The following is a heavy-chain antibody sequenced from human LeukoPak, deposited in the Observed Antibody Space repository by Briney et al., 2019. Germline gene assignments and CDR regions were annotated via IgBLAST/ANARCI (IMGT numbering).Heavy chain of an antibody. CDR1: GGSISSGSDY. CDR2: IYTSGST. Sequence: PSETLSLTCTVSGGSISSGSDYWSWIPQPAGKGLEWLGRIYTSGSTNYNPTLKSRVTISVDTSKNQFSLKLSSVTAADTAVYYCARDRMATLWYYDMDVWGKGTTVTVSS. V-gene: IGHV4-61*02. D-gene: IGHD5-24*01. CDR3: ARDRMATLWYYDMDV. J-gene: IGHJ6*03.